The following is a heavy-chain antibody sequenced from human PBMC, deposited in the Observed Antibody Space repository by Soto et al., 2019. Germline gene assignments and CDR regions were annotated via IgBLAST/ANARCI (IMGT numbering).Heavy chain of an antibody. J-gene: IGHJ6*02. D-gene: IGHD6-19*01. CDR2: ISSSSSYI. Sequence: GGSLRLSCAASGFTFSNFSMNWVRQAPGKGLEWVSSISSSSSYIYYADSVKGRFTISRDNAKNSLYLQMNSLRAEDTAVYFCVRDQSSGWYVPDVWGQGTTVTVSS. CDR3: VRDQSSGWYVPDV. V-gene: IGHV3-21*01. CDR1: GFTFSNFS.